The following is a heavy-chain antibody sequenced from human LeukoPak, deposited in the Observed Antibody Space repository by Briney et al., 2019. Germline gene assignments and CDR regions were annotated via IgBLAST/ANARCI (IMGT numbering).Heavy chain of an antibody. CDR1: GFTFSSYG. CDR2: IWYGGSNK. CDR3: AKSRDYVWGSYRDYYMDV. Sequence: GGSLRLSCAASGFTFSSYGMHWVRQAPGKGLEWVAVIWYGGSNKYYADSVKGRFTISRDNSKNTLYLQMNSLRAEDTAVYYCAKSRDYVWGSYRDYYMDVWGKGTTVTVSS. V-gene: IGHV3-30*02. D-gene: IGHD3-16*02. J-gene: IGHJ6*03.